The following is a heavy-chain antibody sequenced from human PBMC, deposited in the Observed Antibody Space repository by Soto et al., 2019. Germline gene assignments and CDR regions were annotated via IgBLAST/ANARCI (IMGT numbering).Heavy chain of an antibody. CDR3: ARDREDSSGYYLAFDI. CDR2: IIPIFGTA. J-gene: IGHJ3*02. CDR1: GGTFSSYS. D-gene: IGHD3-22*01. Sequence: SVEVSCKASGGTFSSYSISWVRQAPGQGLEWMGGIIPIFGTANYAQKFQGRVTITADESTSTAYMELSSLRSEDTAVYYCARDREDSSGYYLAFDIWGQGTMVTVSS. V-gene: IGHV1-69*13.